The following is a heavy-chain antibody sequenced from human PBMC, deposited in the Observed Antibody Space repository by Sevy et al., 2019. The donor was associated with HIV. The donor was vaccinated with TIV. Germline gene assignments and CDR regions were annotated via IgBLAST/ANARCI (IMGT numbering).Heavy chain of an antibody. CDR1: GYTFNNYG. CDR3: AKGIDYGDYVVFDF. V-gene: IGHV3-30*18. D-gene: IGHD4-17*01. J-gene: IGHJ4*02. CDR2: ISYYGSNK. Sequence: GGSLRLSCAASGYTFNNYGMHWVRQAPGKGLEWVALISYYGSNKYYADSVKGRFTISRDNSKNTLYLQVNSLRAEDTAVYYCAKGIDYGDYVVFDFWGQGTLVTVSS.